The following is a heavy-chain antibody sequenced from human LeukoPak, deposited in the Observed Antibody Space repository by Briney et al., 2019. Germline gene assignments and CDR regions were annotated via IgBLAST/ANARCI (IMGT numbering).Heavy chain of an antibody. V-gene: IGHV1-2*02. CDR1: GYTFSGYY. CDR2: INPNSGDT. Sequence: ASVKVSCKASGYTFSGYYMHWVRQAPGQGLEWMGWINPNSGDTKYAQRFQGRVTMTRDTSISTAYLELSRLRPDDTAVYYCARGSAVSGYYFDYWGQGTLVTVSS. CDR3: ARGSAVSGYYFDY. D-gene: IGHD1-14*01. J-gene: IGHJ4*02.